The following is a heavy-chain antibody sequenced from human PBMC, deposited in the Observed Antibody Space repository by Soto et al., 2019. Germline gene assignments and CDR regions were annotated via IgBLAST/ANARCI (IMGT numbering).Heavy chain of an antibody. CDR3: ARDTSNSFDY. J-gene: IGHJ4*02. CDR1: GYTFNTYF. CDR2: ISPYNGNT. V-gene: IGHV1-18*01. D-gene: IGHD2-2*01. Sequence: HVQLVQSGGELKKPGASVKVSCNTSGYTFNTYFISWVRQAPGQGLEWMGWISPYNGNTKYGEKFQGRVTMTTDTFTRTAYRELRNLRFDDTAVYYCARDTSNSFDYWGQGTLVTVSS.